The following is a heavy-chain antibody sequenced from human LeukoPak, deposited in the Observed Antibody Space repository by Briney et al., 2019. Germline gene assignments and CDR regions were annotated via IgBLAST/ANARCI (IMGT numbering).Heavy chain of an antibody. V-gene: IGHV3-48*01. CDR2: ISSSSSTI. CDR3: ARDLIPWFGDPKAYYFDY. J-gene: IGHJ4*02. CDR1: GFTFSSYS. Sequence: PGGSLRLSCAASGFTFSSYSMNWVRQAPGKGLEWVSYISSSSSTIYYADSVKGRFTISRDNAKNSLYLQMNSLRAEDTAVYYCARDLIPWFGDPKAYYFDYWGQGTLVTVSS. D-gene: IGHD3-10*01.